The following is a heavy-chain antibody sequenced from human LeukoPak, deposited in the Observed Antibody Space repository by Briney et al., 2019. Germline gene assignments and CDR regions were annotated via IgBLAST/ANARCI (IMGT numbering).Heavy chain of an antibody. J-gene: IGHJ4*02. CDR3: ARDSRYCSSTSCTRDDY. CDR2: IIPILGIA. V-gene: IGHV1-69*04. Sequence: SVKVSCKASGGTFSSYAISWVRQAPGQGLEWMGRIIPILGIANYAQKFQGRVTITADKSTSTAYMELSSLRSEDTAVYYCARDSRYCSSTSCTRDDYWGQGTLVTVSS. CDR1: GGTFSSYA. D-gene: IGHD2-2*01.